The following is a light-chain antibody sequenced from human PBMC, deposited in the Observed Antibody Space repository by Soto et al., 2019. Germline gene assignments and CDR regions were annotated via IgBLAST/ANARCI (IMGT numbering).Light chain of an antibody. CDR2: EGS. CDR3: CSYAGSDTYV. Sequence: QSALTQPASVSGSPGQAITISCTGTSSDVGSYSIVSWYQQYPGKAPKLMIYEGSKRPSGVSIRFSGSKSGNTASLTISGLQAEDEADYYCCSYAGSDTYVFGTGTKVTVL. V-gene: IGLV2-23*01. J-gene: IGLJ1*01. CDR1: SSDVGSYSI.